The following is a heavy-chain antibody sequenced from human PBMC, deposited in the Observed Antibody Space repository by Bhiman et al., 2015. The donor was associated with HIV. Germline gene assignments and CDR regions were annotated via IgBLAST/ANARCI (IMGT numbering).Heavy chain of an antibody. V-gene: IGHV3-23*04. CDR1: GFSFRSYE. CDR2: ISSGDST. D-gene: IGHD6-6*01. J-gene: IGHJ4*02. CDR3: AKGAGSSSGRY. Sequence: ELQLVESGGGLVQPGGSLRLSCAASGFSFRSYEMNWVRQAPGKGLEWVSYISSGDSTYFADSVKGRFTISRDNSKNTLYLQMNSLRAEDTAVYYCAKGAGSSSGRYWGQGTLVTVSS.